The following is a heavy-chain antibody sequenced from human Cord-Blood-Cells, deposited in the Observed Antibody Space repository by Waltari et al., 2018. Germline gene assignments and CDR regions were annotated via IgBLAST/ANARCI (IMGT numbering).Heavy chain of an antibody. J-gene: IGHJ4*02. V-gene: IGHV4-38-2*02. CDR1: GYSISSGYY. CDR3: ARDSSSSGDY. Sequence: QVQLQESGPGLVKPSETLSLTCAVSGYSISSGYYWGWIRQPPGKGLEWIGSIYHSGSTYYNPSLKSRVTISVDTSKNQFSLKLSSVTAADTAVYYCARDSSSSGDYWGQGTLVTVSS. D-gene: IGHD6-6*01. CDR2: IYHSGST.